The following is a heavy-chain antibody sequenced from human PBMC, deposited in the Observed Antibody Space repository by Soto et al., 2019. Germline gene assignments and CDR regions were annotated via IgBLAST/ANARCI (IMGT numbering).Heavy chain of an antibody. V-gene: IGHV3-30*18. D-gene: IGHD1-20*01. J-gene: IGHJ4*02. Sequence: ESGGGVVQPGRSLRLSCAASGFIFSSYGMHWVRQAPGKGLEWVAVISYDGSNKYYADSVKGRFTISRDNSKNTLYLQMNSLRVEDTAVYYCAKIMTKYNWNQGVDYWGQGTLVTVSS. CDR2: ISYDGSNK. CDR3: AKIMTKYNWNQGVDY. CDR1: GFIFSSYG.